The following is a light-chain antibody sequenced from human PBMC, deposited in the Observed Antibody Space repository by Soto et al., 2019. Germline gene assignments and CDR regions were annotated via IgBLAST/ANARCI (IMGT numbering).Light chain of an antibody. CDR3: SSYTSSSTYV. Sequence: SALTPPPSVYGSPGRSVAISCPGTSSDVGSSNGVSWYQQPPGTAPKLMIYDVSNRPSGVPDRFSGSKSGNTASLTISGLQAEDEADYYCSSYTSSSTYVFGSGTKVTVL. CDR1: SSDVGSSNG. J-gene: IGLJ1*01. V-gene: IGLV2-18*02. CDR2: DVS.